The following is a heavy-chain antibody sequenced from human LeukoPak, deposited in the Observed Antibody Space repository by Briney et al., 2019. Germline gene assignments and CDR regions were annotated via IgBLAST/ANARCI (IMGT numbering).Heavy chain of an antibody. CDR3: AKRPADMASLDY. CDR1: GLTVSSYA. Sequence: PGGSLRVSCAATGLTVSSYAMSWVRQDPGKGLEWVSTTTVRGRSTYYSDSVHGRITISRDKPKNTLHLQMISLRVEDTAVYYCAKRPADMASLDYWGQRTLVTISP. D-gene: IGHD2-2*01. V-gene: IGHV3-23*01. CDR2: TTVRGRST. J-gene: IGHJ4*02.